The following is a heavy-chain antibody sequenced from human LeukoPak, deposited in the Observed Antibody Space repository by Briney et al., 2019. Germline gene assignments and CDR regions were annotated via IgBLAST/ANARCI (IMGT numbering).Heavy chain of an antibody. Sequence: GGSLRLSCAASGFTFSNYAMGWVRQAPGKGLEWVSCISATGGSTYYADSVKGRFTISRDNSKDTLFLQMNSLRAEDTAVYYCARDQSSYHDFWSGYFDYWGQGTLVTVSS. J-gene: IGHJ4*02. CDR3: ARDQSSYHDFWSGYFDY. V-gene: IGHV3-23*01. CDR1: GFTFSNYA. D-gene: IGHD3-3*01. CDR2: ISATGGST.